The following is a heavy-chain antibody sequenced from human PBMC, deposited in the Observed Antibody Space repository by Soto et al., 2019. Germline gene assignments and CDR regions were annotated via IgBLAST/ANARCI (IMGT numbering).Heavy chain of an antibody. CDR2: IDPSDSQT. V-gene: IGHV5-10-1*01. J-gene: IGHJ4*02. Sequence: GESLKISCKGSRYSFAGYWITWVRQKPGKGLEWMGRIDPSDSQTYYSPSFRGHVTISATKSITTVFLQWSSLRASDTAMYYCARQIYDSDTGPNFQYYFDSWGQGAPVTVSS. CDR3: ARQIYDSDTGPNFQYYFDS. CDR1: RYSFAGYW. D-gene: IGHD3-22*01.